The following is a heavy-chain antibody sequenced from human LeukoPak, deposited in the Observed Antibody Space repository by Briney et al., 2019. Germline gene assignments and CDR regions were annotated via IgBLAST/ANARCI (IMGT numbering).Heavy chain of an antibody. D-gene: IGHD3-3*01. V-gene: IGHV3-23*01. CDR2: IEYSETGT. CDR1: GFTLSSYE. CDR3: ARLREIPVFGVVTKSTSYFDY. J-gene: IGHJ4*02. Sequence: GESLRLSCTVSGFTLSSYEMSWIRQAPGQGLEWVSSIEYSETGTHYADSVKGRFTISRDNSKNTLYLQMNSLRAEDTAVYYCARLREIPVFGVVTKSTSYFDYWGQGTLVTVSS.